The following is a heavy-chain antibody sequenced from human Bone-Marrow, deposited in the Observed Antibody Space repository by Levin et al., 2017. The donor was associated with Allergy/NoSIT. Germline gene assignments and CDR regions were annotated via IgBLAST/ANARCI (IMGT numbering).Heavy chain of an antibody. Sequence: SQTLSLTCNVSGGSISTSEFFWSWIRQSPGKGLEWIGYVYYDGTSYYNPSLQSRFTISVDTSKNQFSLTATSVTAADTAVYYCARAFPGIAVAGTTWGQGALVTVSS. CDR2: VYYDGTS. D-gene: IGHD6-19*01. CDR3: ARAFPGIAVAGTT. CDR1: GGSISTSEFF. V-gene: IGHV4-30-4*08. J-gene: IGHJ4*02.